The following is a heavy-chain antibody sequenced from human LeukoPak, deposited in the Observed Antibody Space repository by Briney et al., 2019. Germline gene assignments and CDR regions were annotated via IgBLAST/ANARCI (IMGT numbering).Heavy chain of an antibody. CDR3: ARCAYDSYYGSGSYYKGGYYYYYMDV. V-gene: IGHV1-8*03. Sequence: GASVKVSCKASGYTFTSYDINWVRQGTGQGLEWMGWMNPNSGNTGYAQKFQGRVTITRNTSISKAYMELNSLRSEDTAVYYCARCAYDSYYGSGSYYKGGYYYYYMDVWGKGTTVTVSS. D-gene: IGHD3-10*01. CDR2: MNPNSGNT. CDR1: GYTFTSYD. J-gene: IGHJ6*03.